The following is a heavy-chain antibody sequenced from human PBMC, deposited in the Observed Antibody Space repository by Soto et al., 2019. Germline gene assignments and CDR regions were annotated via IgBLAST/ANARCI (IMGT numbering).Heavy chain of an antibody. D-gene: IGHD3-22*01. V-gene: IGHV1-46*01. J-gene: IGHJ5*02. CDR2: INPSGGST. CDR3: ARPSSGRNNWFDP. Sequence: ASVKVSCKASGYTFTSYYMHWVRQAPGQGLEWMGIINPSGGSTSYAQKFQGRVTMNRDTYTSTVYMELSSLRSEETAVYYCARPSSGRNNWFDPWGQGTLVTVSS. CDR1: GYTFTSYY.